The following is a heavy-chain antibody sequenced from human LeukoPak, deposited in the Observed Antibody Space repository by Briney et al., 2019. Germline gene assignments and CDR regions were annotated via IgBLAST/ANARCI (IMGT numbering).Heavy chain of an antibody. CDR3: TARGFSYGLHY. D-gene: IGHD5-18*01. Sequence: SETLSLTCTVSGDSISSYYWSWVRQPPGKGLEWIGYIYYSGRTNYNPSLKSRVTIAVDTSKNQFSLKLNSVTAADTAVYYCTARGFSYGLHYWGQGTLVTVSS. CDR1: GDSISSYY. V-gene: IGHV4-59*01. CDR2: IYYSGRT. J-gene: IGHJ4*02.